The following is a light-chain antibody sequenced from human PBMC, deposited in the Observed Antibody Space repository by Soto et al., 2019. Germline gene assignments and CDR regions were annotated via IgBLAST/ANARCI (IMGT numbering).Light chain of an antibody. CDR1: QSVSNNY. J-gene: IGKJ5*01. Sequence: EIVLTQSPGTLSLSPGERATLSCRASQSVSNNYLAWYQQKPGQAPRLLIYGASSRATGIPDRFTGSGSGTDFTLTIARLEHADYAVYYCQQYGSSPPITFGQGTRLDIK. V-gene: IGKV3-20*01. CDR3: QQYGSSPPIT. CDR2: GAS.